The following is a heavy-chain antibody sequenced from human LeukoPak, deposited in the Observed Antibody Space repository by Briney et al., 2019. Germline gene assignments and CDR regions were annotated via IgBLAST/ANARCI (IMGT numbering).Heavy chain of an antibody. V-gene: IGHV3-66*01. J-gene: IGHJ6*04. CDR2: IYSGGSI. Sequence: PGGSLRLPCAASGFSVSNYYMHWVRQAPGKGLEWVSVIYSGGSIYYADSVKGRFIISRDNSKNTLDLQLNILRAEDTAVYYCAREPPRGRYYQGMEVWGKGTTVTVSS. CDR3: AREPPRGRYYQGMEV. CDR1: GFSVSNYY.